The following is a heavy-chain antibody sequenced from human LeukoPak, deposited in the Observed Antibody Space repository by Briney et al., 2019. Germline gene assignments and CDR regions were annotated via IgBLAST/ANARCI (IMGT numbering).Heavy chain of an antibody. CDR3: AKGKHEVVPAADEY. CDR1: GFTFNNYA. D-gene: IGHD2-2*01. CDR2: ISGSASST. V-gene: IGHV3-23*01. Sequence: GGSLRLSCAASGFTFNNYAMSWVRQTPGKGPEWVSGISGSASSTYYTDSVKGRFTISRDNSKNTLYLQMNSLRAEDTALYYCAKGKHEVVPAADEYWGQGTLVTVSS. J-gene: IGHJ4*02.